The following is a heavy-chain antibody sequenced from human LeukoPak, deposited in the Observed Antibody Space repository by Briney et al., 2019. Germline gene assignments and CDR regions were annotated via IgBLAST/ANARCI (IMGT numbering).Heavy chain of an antibody. D-gene: IGHD3-10*01. CDR2: IGDSGGST. CDR3: AKDLSGSGRLYDY. Sequence: GGSLRLSCAASGFTFSTYAMTWVRQAPGKGLEWVSTIGDSGGSTSYADSVKGRFTISRDNSKSTLYLQMNSLRGEDTAVYYSAKDLSGSGRLYDYWGQGTLVTVSS. J-gene: IGHJ4*02. V-gene: IGHV3-23*01. CDR1: GFTFSTYA.